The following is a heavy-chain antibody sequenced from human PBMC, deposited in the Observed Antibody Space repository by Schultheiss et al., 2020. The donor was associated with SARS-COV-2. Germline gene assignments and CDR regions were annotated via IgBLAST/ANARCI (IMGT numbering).Heavy chain of an antibody. CDR2: ISSSGSTI. J-gene: IGHJ4*02. Sequence: GGSLRLSCTASGFTFGDYAMSWFRQAPGKGLEWVSYISSSGSTIYYADSVKGRFTISRDNSKNSLYLQMNSLRAEDTAVYYCARIPGVYDFWSGYFVWGQGTLVTVSS. CDR1: GFTFGDYA. V-gene: IGHV3-11*04. D-gene: IGHD3-3*01. CDR3: ARIPGVYDFWSGYFV.